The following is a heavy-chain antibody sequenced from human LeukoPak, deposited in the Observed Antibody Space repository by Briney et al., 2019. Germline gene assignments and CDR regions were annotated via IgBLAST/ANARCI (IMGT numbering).Heavy chain of an antibody. J-gene: IGHJ4*02. V-gene: IGHV3-23*01. Sequence: GGSLKLSCAASGITFSSYAMSWVRQAPGKGLEWVSAISGSGDSTYYADSVKGRFTISRENSKNTLYLQMNSLRPEDTAVYYCAKGATTRAFDYWGQGTLVTVSS. D-gene: IGHD1-26*01. CDR2: ISGSGDST. CDR3: AKGATTRAFDY. CDR1: GITFSSYA.